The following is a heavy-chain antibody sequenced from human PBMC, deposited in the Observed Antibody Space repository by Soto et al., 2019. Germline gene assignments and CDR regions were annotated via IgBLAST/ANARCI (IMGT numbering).Heavy chain of an antibody. V-gene: IGHV4-4*07. CDR1: SVSMNDYY. Sequence: QVQLQESGPRVGKPSGTLSLTCTVSSVSMNDYYLTWIRQPAGKGLECIGRIFTSGSTNYNPSLRRRVTMSVDTSKTRFSLRLTSVTAADTAVYYCARLKGDGVDIWGQGTRVTVSS. CDR3: ARLKGDGVDI. CDR2: IFTSGST. J-gene: IGHJ3*02.